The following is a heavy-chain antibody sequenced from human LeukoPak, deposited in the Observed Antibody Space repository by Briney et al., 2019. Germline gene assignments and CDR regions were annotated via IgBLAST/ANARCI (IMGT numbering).Heavy chain of an antibody. J-gene: IGHJ4*02. CDR2: IIPILGIA. V-gene: IGHV1-69*04. CDR3: ARDREVVPAAFDY. CDR1: GGTFSSYA. D-gene: IGHD2-2*01. Sequence: SVKVSCKASGGTFSSYAISWVRQAPGHGLERMGRIIPILGIANYAQKFQGRVTITADKSTSTAYMELSSLRSEDTAVYYCARDREVVPAAFDYWGQGTLVTVSS.